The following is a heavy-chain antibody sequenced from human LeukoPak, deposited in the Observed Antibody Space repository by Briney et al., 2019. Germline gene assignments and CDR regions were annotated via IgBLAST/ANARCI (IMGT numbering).Heavy chain of an antibody. CDR1: GFTFSDYA. D-gene: IGHD3-16*02. Sequence: GGSLRLSCVASGFTFSDYAMSWVRQASGKGLEWVSGISDSGRATYYTDSVKGRCTISRDNSKNTVSLQLNNLRAEDTAVYSCARHDSFIPYWGQGTLVTVTS. CDR3: ARHDSFIPY. J-gene: IGHJ4*02. V-gene: IGHV3-23*01. CDR2: ISDSGRAT.